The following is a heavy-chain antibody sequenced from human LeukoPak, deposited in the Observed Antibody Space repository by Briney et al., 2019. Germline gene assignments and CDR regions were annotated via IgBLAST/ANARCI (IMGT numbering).Heavy chain of an antibody. CDR2: INHSGST. CDR1: GGSFSGYY. D-gene: IGHD6-19*01. CDR3: ARGLYSSGWYLAPHPKKAGYFDY. V-gene: IGHV4-34*01. J-gene: IGHJ4*02. Sequence: PSETLSLTCAVYGGSFSGYYRSWTRQPPGKGLEWIGEINHSGSTNYNPSLKSRVTISVDTSKNQFSLKLSSVTAADTAVYYCARGLYSSGWYLAPHPKKAGYFDYWGQGTLVTVSS.